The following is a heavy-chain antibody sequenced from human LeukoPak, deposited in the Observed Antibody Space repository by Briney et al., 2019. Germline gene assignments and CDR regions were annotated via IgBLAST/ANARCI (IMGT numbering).Heavy chain of an antibody. Sequence: TLSLTCTVSGGSISSGGYYWSWIRQHPGKGLEWIGYIYYSGSTYYNPSLKSRVTISVDTSKNQFSLKLSSVTAADTAVYYCARTNLGYCSSTSCYSIDPWGQGTLVTVSS. CDR2: IYYSGST. D-gene: IGHD2-2*01. CDR3: ARTNLGYCSSTSCYSIDP. V-gene: IGHV4-31*03. CDR1: GGSISSGGYY. J-gene: IGHJ5*02.